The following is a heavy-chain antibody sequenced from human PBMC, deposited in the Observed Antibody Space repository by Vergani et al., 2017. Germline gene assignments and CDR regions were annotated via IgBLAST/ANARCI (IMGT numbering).Heavy chain of an antibody. D-gene: IGHD3-22*01. CDR3: AKDNVPGYYDSSGYCDY. CDR2: IRYDGSNT. V-gene: IGHV3-30*02. Sequence: QVQLVESGGGVVQPGGSLRLSCGASGFTFSNYGMHWVRQAPGKGLEWVTFIRYDGSNTYYADSVKGRFTISRDNSKNTVFLQMNNLRAEDTAVYYCAKDNVPGYYDSSGYCDYWGQGTLVTVSS. CDR1: GFTFSNYG. J-gene: IGHJ4*02.